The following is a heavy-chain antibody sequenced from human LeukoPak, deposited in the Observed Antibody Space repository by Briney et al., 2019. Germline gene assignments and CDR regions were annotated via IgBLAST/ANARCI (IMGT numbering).Heavy chain of an antibody. CDR1: GGSISSSSYY. CDR3: ARVYGYSGYDRGNYFDY. D-gene: IGHD5-12*01. J-gene: IGHJ4*02. CDR2: IYHSGST. Sequence: SETLSLTCTVSGGSISSSSYYWGWIRQPPGKGLEWIGSIYHSGSTYYNPSLKSRVTISVDTSKNQSSLKLSSVTAADTAVYYCARVYGYSGYDRGNYFDYWGQGTLVTVSS. V-gene: IGHV4-39*07.